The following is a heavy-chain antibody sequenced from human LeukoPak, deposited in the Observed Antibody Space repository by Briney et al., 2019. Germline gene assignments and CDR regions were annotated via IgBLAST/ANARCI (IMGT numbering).Heavy chain of an antibody. CDR3: AKDWGFPWFGGVDY. Sequence: GGSLRLSCAASGFTFSSYAMSWVRQAPGKGLEWVSAISGSGGSTYYADSVKGRFTISRDNSKNTLYLQMNSLRAEDTAVYYCAKDWGFPWFGGVDYWGQGTLVTVSS. CDR2: ISGSGGST. CDR1: GFTFSSYA. V-gene: IGHV3-23*01. D-gene: IGHD3-10*01. J-gene: IGHJ4*02.